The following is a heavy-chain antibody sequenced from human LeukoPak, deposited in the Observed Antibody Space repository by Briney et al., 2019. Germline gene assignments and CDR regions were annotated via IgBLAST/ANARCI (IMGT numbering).Heavy chain of an antibody. CDR3: ARDRGSLYYFDY. CDR1: GFTFSSYG. J-gene: IGHJ4*02. V-gene: IGHV3-30*02. D-gene: IGHD2-15*01. Sequence: GGSLRLSCGASGFTFSSYGMHWVRQAPGKGLEWVAFIRYDGSNKYYADSVKGRFTISRDNSKNTLYLQMNSLRAEDTAMYYCARDRGSLYYFDYWGQGTLVTVSS. CDR2: IRYDGSNK.